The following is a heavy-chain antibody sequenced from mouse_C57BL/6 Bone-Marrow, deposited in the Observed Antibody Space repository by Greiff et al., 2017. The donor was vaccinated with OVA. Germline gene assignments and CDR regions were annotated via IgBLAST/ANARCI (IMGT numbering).Heavy chain of an antibody. D-gene: IGHD2-1*01. CDR3: ARNYGNYGDYFGY. V-gene: IGHV1-55*01. CDR1: GYTFTSYW. Sequence: QVQLQQPGAELVKPGASVKMSCKASGYTFTSYWITWVKQRPGQGLEWIGDIYPGSGSTNYNEKFKSKATLTVATSSSTAYKQLSSLTSEDSAVYYCARNYGNYGDYFGYWGQGTTLTVSS. CDR2: IYPGSGST. J-gene: IGHJ2*01.